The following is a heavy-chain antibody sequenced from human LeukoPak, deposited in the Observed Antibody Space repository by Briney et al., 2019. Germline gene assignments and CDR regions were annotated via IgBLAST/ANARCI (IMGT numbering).Heavy chain of an antibody. CDR3: ARGLRRFGESYDY. Sequence: ASVEVSCKASGYTFTSYDINWVRQATGQGLEWMGWMNPNSGNTGYAQKFQGRVTMTRNTSISTAYMELSSLRSEDTAVYYCARGLRRFGESYDYWGQGTLVTVSS. CDR1: GYTFTSYD. CDR2: MNPNSGNT. V-gene: IGHV1-8*01. J-gene: IGHJ4*02. D-gene: IGHD3-10*01.